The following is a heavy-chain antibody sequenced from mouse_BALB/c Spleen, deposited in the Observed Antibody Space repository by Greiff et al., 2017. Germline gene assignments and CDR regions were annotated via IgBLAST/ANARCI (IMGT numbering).Heavy chain of an antibody. CDR1: GYSITSDYA. V-gene: IGHV3-2*02. Sequence: EVQLVESGPGLVKPSQSLSLTCTVTGYSITSDYAWNWIRQFPGNKLEWMGYISYSGSTSYNPSLKSRISITRDTSKNQFFLQLNSVTTEDTATYYCARCLRPYFDVWGAGTTVTVSS. D-gene: IGHD1-2*01. CDR3: ARCLRPYFDV. J-gene: IGHJ1*01. CDR2: ISYSGST.